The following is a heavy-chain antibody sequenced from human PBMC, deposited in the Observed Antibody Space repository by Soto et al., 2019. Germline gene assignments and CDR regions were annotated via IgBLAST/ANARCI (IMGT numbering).Heavy chain of an antibody. V-gene: IGHV2-26*01. Sequence: QVTLKESGPVLVKPTETLTLTCAVSGFSPRDSKVGVSWIRQPPGKALEWLAHIFWNGEKSYSTSLERRLTISKDPSKGQVVLTMTNMDPVDTATYFCAHVRQWDGAYSYDYWGRGTLVTVSS. J-gene: IGHJ4*02. D-gene: IGHD1-26*01. CDR2: IFWNGEK. CDR3: AHVRQWDGAYSYDY. CDR1: GFSPRDSKVG.